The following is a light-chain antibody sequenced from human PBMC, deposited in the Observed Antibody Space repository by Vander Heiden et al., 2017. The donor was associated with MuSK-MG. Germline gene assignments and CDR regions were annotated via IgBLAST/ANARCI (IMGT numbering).Light chain of an antibody. CDR2: DVN. Sequence: QSALTQPRSVSGSPGQAVTISCTGSSSDVGNYNYVSWYQQHPGKAPQLIIYDVNKRPSGVPDRFSGSKSGNTASLTISGLQAEDEAHYYCCSYAGSYTLVLGGGTKLTVL. CDR1: SSDVGNYNY. J-gene: IGLJ2*01. V-gene: IGLV2-11*01. CDR3: CSYAGSYTLV.